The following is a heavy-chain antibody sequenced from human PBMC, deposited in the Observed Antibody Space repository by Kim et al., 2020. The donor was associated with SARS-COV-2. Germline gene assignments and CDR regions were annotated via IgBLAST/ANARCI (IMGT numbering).Heavy chain of an antibody. CDR3: AREGHSSGRAGTFDY. CDR1: GFTFGSAH. D-gene: IGHD6-19*01. V-gene: IGHV3-30*03. Sequence: GGSLRLSCAGSGFTFGSAHMHWVRQAPGKGLEWVALISADESNKDYVDSVKGRFTASRDNSQNTLFLQIDSLRAEDTAVYYCAREGHSSGRAGTFDYWG. CDR2: ISADESNK. J-gene: IGHJ4*01.